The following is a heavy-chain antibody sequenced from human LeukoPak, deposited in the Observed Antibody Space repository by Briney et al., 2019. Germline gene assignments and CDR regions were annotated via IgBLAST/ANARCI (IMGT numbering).Heavy chain of an antibody. Sequence: GGSLRLSCAASGFTFSSYAMSWVRQAPGKGLEWVSSITSSGAATYYADSVKGRFTISRDNSDNTLYLQMNSLRAEDTAVYYCAKGRPNYYGSNGHYYKLNGDCWGQGTLVTVSS. CDR1: GFTFSSYA. CDR3: AKGRPNYYGSNGHYYKLNGDC. V-gene: IGHV3-23*01. J-gene: IGHJ4*02. CDR2: ITSSGAAT. D-gene: IGHD3-22*01.